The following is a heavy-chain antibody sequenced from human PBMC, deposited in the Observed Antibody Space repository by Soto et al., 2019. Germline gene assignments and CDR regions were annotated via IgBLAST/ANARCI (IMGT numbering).Heavy chain of an antibody. CDR2: IKNKADGGTA. Sequence: VQLQESGPGLVKPSETLSLTCTVSGGSISSYYWSWIRQPPGKGLEWIGRIKNKADGGTADYAAPVRGRFTISRDDSKNTLFLQMNSLETEDTAVYYCTTDPGDYQDFWGQGTLVTVSS. D-gene: IGHD4-17*01. CDR1: GGSISSYY. V-gene: IGHV3-15*01. J-gene: IGHJ4*02. CDR3: TTDPGDYQDF.